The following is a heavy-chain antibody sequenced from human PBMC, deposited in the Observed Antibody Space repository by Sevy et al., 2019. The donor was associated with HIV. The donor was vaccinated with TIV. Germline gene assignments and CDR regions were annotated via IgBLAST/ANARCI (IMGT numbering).Heavy chain of an antibody. Sequence: GGSLRLSCAASGFTFSSYWMSWVRQAPGKGLEWVANIKQDGSEKYYADSAKGRFTISRDNAKNSLYLQMKSLRAEDTAVYYCARGGDSWLPFDYWGQGTLVTVSS. CDR1: GFTFSSYW. V-gene: IGHV3-7*01. D-gene: IGHD6-13*01. CDR2: IKQDGSEK. CDR3: ARGGDSWLPFDY. J-gene: IGHJ4*02.